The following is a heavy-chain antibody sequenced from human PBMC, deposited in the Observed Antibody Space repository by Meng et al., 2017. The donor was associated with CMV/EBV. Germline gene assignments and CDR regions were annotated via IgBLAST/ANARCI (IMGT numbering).Heavy chain of an antibody. Sequence: ASVKVSCKASGYTFTSYGISWVRQAPGQGLEWMGWISAYNGNTNYAQKLQGRVTMTTDTSTSTAYMELRSLRADDTAVYYCARDRAAAGSYYYYSGMDVWGQGTTVTVSS. CDR2: ISAYNGNT. V-gene: IGHV1-18*01. D-gene: IGHD6-13*01. CDR3: ARDRAAAGSYYYYSGMDV. J-gene: IGHJ6*02. CDR1: GYTFTSYG.